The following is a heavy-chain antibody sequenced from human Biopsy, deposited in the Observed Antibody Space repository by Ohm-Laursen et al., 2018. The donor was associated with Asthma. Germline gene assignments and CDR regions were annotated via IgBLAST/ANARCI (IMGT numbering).Heavy chain of an antibody. CDR3: ARAVDYSHYYGIDV. CDR1: GYTFNSAG. Sequence: ATVKVSCKTSGYTFNSAGITWVRQAPGQGLEWMGWISVYNDNTKVAQKLQDRVTMITDTSTSTAYMELRSLRSDDTAVYFCARAVDYSHYYGIDVWGQGTTVTVS. J-gene: IGHJ6*02. D-gene: IGHD3-10*01. V-gene: IGHV1-18*01. CDR2: ISVYNDNT.